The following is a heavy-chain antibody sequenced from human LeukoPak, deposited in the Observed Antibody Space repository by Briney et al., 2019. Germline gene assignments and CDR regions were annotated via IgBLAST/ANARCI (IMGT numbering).Heavy chain of an antibody. J-gene: IGHJ4*02. Sequence: PSETLSLTCTVSGGSISSYYWSWIRQPAGKGLEWIGSIYTSGSTNYNPSLKSRVTMSVDTSKNQFSLKLSSVTAADTAVYYCVLPLPNIAAVQNFDYWGQGTLVTVSS. CDR3: VLPLPNIAAVQNFDY. CDR2: IYTSGST. CDR1: GGSISSYY. V-gene: IGHV4-4*07. D-gene: IGHD6-13*01.